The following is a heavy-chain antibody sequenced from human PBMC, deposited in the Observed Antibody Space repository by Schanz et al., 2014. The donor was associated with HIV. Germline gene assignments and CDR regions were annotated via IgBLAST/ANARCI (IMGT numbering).Heavy chain of an antibody. CDR2: ISYDGSSK. CDR3: AKRRDSGYAYFDY. Sequence: QVQLVESGGGVVQPGRSLRLSCAASGFIFSSYAMHWVRQAPGKGLEWVAVISYDGSSKNYADSVKGRFTISRDNSKNTLYLQMNSLRAEDTAVYYCAKRRDSGYAYFDYWGQGTLVTVSS. J-gene: IGHJ4*02. V-gene: IGHV3-30-3*02. D-gene: IGHD1-1*01. CDR1: GFIFSSYA.